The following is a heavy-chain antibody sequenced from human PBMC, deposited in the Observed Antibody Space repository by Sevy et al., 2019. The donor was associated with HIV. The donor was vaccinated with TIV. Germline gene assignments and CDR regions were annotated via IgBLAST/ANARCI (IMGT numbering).Heavy chain of an antibody. CDR1: GFTFSGFG. CDR2: ISYDGSNK. J-gene: IGHJ6*02. V-gene: IGHV3-30*18. Sequence: GGSLRLSCAAFGFTFSGFGMHWVRRAPGKGLEWVALISYDGSNKYYADSVKGRFTISRDKSKNTLYLQMNSLRGEDTAVYYCAKDQGAHYYYGMDVWGQGTTVTVSS. CDR3: AKDQGAHYYYGMDV.